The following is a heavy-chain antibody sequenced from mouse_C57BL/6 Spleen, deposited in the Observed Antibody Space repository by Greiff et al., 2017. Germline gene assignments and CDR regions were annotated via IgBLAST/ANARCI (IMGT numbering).Heavy chain of an antibody. D-gene: IGHD2-4*01. J-gene: IGHJ4*01. CDR1: GYTFTSYW. CDR3: ARGYDSDGVYYAMDY. Sequence: QVQLQQPGAELVKPGASVKLSCKASGYTFTSYWMHWVKQRPGRGLEWIGRIDPNSGGTKYNEKFKGKATLTVDKPSSTAYLQLRSLTSEDSAVYDCARGYDSDGVYYAMDYWGQGTSVTVSS. CDR2: IDPNSGGT. V-gene: IGHV1-62-3*01.